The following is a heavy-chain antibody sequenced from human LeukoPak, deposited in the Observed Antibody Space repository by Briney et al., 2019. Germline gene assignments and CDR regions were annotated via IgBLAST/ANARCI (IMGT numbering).Heavy chain of an antibody. J-gene: IGHJ4*02. CDR2: INPNSGGT. CDR1: GYTFTGYY. Sequence: ASVKVSCKASGYTFTGYYMHWVRQAPGQGLEWMGRINPNSGGTNYAQKFQGRVTMTRDTSISTAYMELSRLRSDDTAVYYCARGAHYGDYDDYWGQGTLVTVSS. V-gene: IGHV1-2*06. D-gene: IGHD4-17*01. CDR3: ARGAHYGDYDDY.